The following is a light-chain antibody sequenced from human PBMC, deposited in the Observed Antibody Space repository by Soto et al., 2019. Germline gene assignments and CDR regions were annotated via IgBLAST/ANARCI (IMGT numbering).Light chain of an antibody. Sequence: EIVLTQSPGTLSLSPGERATLSCRASQSVSNSALAWYLQKPGQAPRLLIYGASSRATGIPDRFSGSGSGTDFTLTISRLEPXXXXVYYCQLYGSSPMYTFGQGTRLEIK. CDR3: QLYGSSPMYT. CDR1: QSVSNSA. V-gene: IGKV3-20*01. J-gene: IGKJ2*01. CDR2: GAS.